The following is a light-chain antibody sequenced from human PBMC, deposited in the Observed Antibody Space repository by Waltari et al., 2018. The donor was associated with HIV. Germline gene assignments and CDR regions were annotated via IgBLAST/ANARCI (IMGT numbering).Light chain of an antibody. CDR1: RSHSGSYS. Sequence: QSVLTQPPSASGTPGQRVTLPCSGSRSHSGSYSLYWYQQLPGTAPKLLIYRNNQRPSGVPDRVSGSKSGTSASLAISGLRSEDEADYYCAAWADSLSAVVFGGGTKLTVL. V-gene: IGLV1-47*01. J-gene: IGLJ2*01. CDR3: AAWADSLSAVV. CDR2: RNN.